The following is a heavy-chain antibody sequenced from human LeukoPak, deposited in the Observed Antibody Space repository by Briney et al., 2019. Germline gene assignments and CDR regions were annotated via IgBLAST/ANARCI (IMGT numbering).Heavy chain of an antibody. Sequence: SGGSLRLSCAASGFTLSSYWMHWVRQAPGKGLVWVSRINSDGSSTTYADSVKGRFTISRDNAKNTLYLQMSSLRAEDTAVYYCARAGTTMTTYDYWGQGTLVTVSS. D-gene: IGHD4-17*01. J-gene: IGHJ4*02. V-gene: IGHV3-74*01. CDR1: GFTLSSYW. CDR3: ARAGTTMTTYDY. CDR2: INSDGSST.